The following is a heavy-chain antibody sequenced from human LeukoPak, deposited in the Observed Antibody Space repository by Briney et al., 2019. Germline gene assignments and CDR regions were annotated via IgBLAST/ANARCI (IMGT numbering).Heavy chain of an antibody. CDR3: ARELVPAANYYYYGMDV. CDR1: GYTFTSYA. J-gene: IGHJ6*04. V-gene: IGHV1-3*01. D-gene: IGHD2-2*01. Sequence: ASVKVSCKASGYTFTSYAMHWVRQAPGQRLEWMGWINVGNGNTKYSQKFQGRVTITRDTSASTAYMELSSLRSEDTAVYYCARELVPAANYYYYGMDVWGKGTTVTVSS. CDR2: INVGNGNT.